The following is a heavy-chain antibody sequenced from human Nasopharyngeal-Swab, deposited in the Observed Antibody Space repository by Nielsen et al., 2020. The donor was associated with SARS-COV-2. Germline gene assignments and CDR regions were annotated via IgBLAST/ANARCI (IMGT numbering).Heavy chain of an antibody. V-gene: IGHV1-2*06. CDR1: VYTFTDYY. J-gene: IGHJ4*02. CDR3: ARDDGDVPGMPGSGPPGGY. D-gene: IGHD2-2*01. CDR2: INPHSGDT. Sequence: ASVNVSCKASVYTFTDYYMHWVRQAPGEGIEYMGLINPHSGDTNFAQKFQGRVTVTRDTSINTAYMELSSLRFDDTAVYYCARDDGDVPGMPGSGPPGGYWGQGTLVTVSS.